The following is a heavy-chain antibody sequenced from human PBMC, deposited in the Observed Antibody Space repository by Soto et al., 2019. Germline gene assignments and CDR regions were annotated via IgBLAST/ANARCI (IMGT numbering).Heavy chain of an antibody. CDR3: ARDGAMGVSGSYVDYFDY. CDR2: IIPIFGTA. Sequence: QVQLVQSGAEVKKPGSSVKVSCKASGGTFSSYAIGWVRQAPGQGLEWMGGIIPIFGTANYAQKFQGRVTITADESTSTAYMELSSLRSEDTAVYYCARDGAMGVSGSYVDYFDYWGQGTLVTVSS. J-gene: IGHJ4*02. V-gene: IGHV1-69*12. D-gene: IGHD1-26*01. CDR1: GGTFSSYA.